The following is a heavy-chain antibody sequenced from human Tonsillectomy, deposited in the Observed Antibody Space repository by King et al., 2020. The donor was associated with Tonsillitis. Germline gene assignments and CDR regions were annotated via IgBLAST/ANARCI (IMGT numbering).Heavy chain of an antibody. CDR2: SYYSWST. D-gene: IGHD3-10*01. V-gene: IGHV4-59*01. CDR3: ARVDGSGSSFDY. Sequence: VQLQESGPGLVKPSETLSLTCTVSGGSISSYYWSWIRQPPGTGLEWIGYSYYSWSTNYNPSLKSRGTIAVDTSKNQFSLKLISVTAADKAVYYCARVDGSGSSFDYWGQGTLVTVSS. CDR1: GGSISSYY. J-gene: IGHJ4*02.